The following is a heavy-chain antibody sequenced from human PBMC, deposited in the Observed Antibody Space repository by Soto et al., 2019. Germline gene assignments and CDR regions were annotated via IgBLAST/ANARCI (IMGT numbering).Heavy chain of an antibody. J-gene: IGHJ4*02. CDR3: TRDWRAIAVAVY. Sequence: PGGSLRRSCTASGFTYGDYAMSCFRQAPGKGLEWVGFIRSKAYGGTTEYAASVKGRFTISRDDSKSIAYLQMNSLKTEDTAVYYCTRDWRAIAVAVYWGQGTLVTVAS. V-gene: IGHV3-49*03. CDR2: IRSKAYGGTT. D-gene: IGHD6-19*01. CDR1: GFTYGDYA.